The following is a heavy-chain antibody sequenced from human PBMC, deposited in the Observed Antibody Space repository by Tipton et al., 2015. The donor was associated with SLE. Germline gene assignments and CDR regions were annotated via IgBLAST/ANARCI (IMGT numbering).Heavy chain of an antibody. Sequence: TLSLTCAVYGGSFSGYYWSWIRQPPGKGLEWIGSIYHSGSTYYNPSLKSRVTISVDTSKNQFSLKLSSVTAADTAVYYCARLPVADDAFDIWGQGTMVTVSS. CDR2: IYHSGST. J-gene: IGHJ3*02. CDR3: ARLPVADDAFDI. CDR1: GGSFSGYY. D-gene: IGHD6-19*01. V-gene: IGHV4-34*01.